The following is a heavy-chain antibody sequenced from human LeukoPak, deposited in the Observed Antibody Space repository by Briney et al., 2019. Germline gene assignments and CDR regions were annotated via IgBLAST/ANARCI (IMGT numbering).Heavy chain of an antibody. V-gene: IGHV1-69*06. D-gene: IGHD3-3*01. CDR2: IIPIFGTA. J-gene: IGHJ4*02. Sequence: ASVKVSCKGSGGTFNNYAISWVRQAPGQGLEWMGGIIPIFGTANYAQKFQGRVTITADKSTSTAYMELSSLGSEDTAVYYCARALDFWSGYFDYWGQGTLVTVSS. CDR1: GGTFNNYA. CDR3: ARALDFWSGYFDY.